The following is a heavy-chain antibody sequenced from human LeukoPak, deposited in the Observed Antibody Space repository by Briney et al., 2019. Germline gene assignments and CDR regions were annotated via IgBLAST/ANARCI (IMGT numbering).Heavy chain of an antibody. CDR2: TYYSGST. CDR1: GGSFSGYY. D-gene: IGHD3-10*01. CDR3: ARVGLEPLRARTDVNSDY. J-gene: IGHJ4*02. Sequence: SETLSLTCAVYGGSFSGYYWTWIRQPPGKGLEWIGSTYYSGSTYYNPSLKSRVTISVDTSKNQFSLKLSSVTAADTAVYYCARVGLEPLRARTDVNSDYWGQGTLVTVSS. V-gene: IGHV4-34*01.